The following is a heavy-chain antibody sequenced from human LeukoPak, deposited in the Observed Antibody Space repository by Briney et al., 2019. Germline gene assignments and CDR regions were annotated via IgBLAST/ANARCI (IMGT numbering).Heavy chain of an antibody. D-gene: IGHD1-1*01. J-gene: IGHJ4*02. CDR3: ARAWGGMTSPSFDY. CDR1: GGSISSSNW. V-gene: IGHV4-4*02. CDR2: IYHSGST. Sequence: PSETLSLTCAVSGGSISSSNWWSWVRQPPGKGLEWIGEIYHSGSTNYNPSLKSRVTISVDKSKNQFSLKLSSVTAADTAVYYCARAWGGMTSPSFDYWGQGTLVTVSS.